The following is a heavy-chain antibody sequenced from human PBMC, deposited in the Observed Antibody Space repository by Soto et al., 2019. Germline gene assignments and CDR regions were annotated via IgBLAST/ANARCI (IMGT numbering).Heavy chain of an antibody. V-gene: IGHV3-11*06. CDR3: ARDTAQLGYCSGGSCYRSYYYYGMDV. CDR1: GFTFSDYY. D-gene: IGHD2-15*01. J-gene: IGHJ6*02. Sequence: QVQLVESGGGLVQPGGSLRLSCAASGFTFSDYYMSWIRQAPGKGLEWVSYISSSSSYTNYADSVKGRFTISRDNAKNSLYLQMNSLRAEDTAVYYCARDTAQLGYCSGGSCYRSYYYYGMDVWGQGTTVTVSS. CDR2: ISSSSSYT.